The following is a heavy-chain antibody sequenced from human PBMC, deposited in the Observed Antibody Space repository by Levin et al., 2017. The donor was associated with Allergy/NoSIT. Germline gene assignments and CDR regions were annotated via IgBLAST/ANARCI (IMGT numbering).Heavy chain of an antibody. CDR1: GFTFSNYW. Sequence: RSGGSLRLSCAASGFTFSNYWIHWVRQVPGKGLVWVSRVNSDGTTTNYAESVKGRFTISRDNAKSTVYLQMNSLRGEDTAVYYCARSQYSGGYMDYWGQGTLVTVSS. V-gene: IGHV3-74*01. D-gene: IGHD1-26*01. CDR2: VNSDGTTT. J-gene: IGHJ4*02. CDR3: ARSQYSGGYMDY.